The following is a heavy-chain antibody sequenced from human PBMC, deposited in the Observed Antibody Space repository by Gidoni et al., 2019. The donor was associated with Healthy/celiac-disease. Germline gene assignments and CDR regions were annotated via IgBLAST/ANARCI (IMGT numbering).Heavy chain of an antibody. V-gene: IGHV3-23*01. CDR2: ISGSGGST. D-gene: IGHD6-13*01. CDR1: GFTFSSDA. CDR3: AKDTGLSTGYSSSWDAFDI. Sequence: EVQLLESGGGLVQPGGSLRLSCAASGFTFSSDAMSWVRQAPGKGLEWVSAISGSGGSTYYADSVKGRFTISRDNSKNTLYLQMNSLRAEDTAVYYCAKDTGLSTGYSSSWDAFDIWGQGTMVTVSS. J-gene: IGHJ3*02.